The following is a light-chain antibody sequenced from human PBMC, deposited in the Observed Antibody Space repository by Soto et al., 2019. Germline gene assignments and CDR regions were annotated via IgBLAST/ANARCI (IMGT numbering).Light chain of an antibody. CDR2: EVS. Sequence: QSALTQPASVSGSPGQSITISCTGTSSDVGGYKYVSWYQQHPGKAPKLMIYEVSNRPSGVSNRFSGSKSGNTASLTISGLQAEDEADYYCISYASSTALGVFGTGTKLTVL. J-gene: IGLJ1*01. V-gene: IGLV2-14*01. CDR1: SSDVGGYKY. CDR3: ISYASSTALGV.